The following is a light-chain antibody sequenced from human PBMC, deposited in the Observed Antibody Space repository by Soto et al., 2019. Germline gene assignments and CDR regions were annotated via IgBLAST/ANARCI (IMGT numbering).Light chain of an antibody. V-gene: IGKV4-1*01. CDR3: QQYYSTPRT. CDR1: QSVLYSSNNKNY. Sequence: DIVMTQSPDSLAVSLGERATINCKSSQSVLYSSNNKNYLAWYQQKPRQPPKLLISWASTRESVVPDRFSGSGSATYFTLTISSLQAEDVAVYYCQQYYSTPRTFGQGNKVEIK. J-gene: IGKJ1*01. CDR2: WAS.